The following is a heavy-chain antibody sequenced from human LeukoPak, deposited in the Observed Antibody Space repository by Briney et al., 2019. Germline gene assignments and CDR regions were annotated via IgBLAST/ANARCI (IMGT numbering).Heavy chain of an antibody. CDR3: ARDWGYYKAFDY. J-gene: IGHJ4*02. CDR1: GFTFSSYS. CDR2: ISSSSSYI. Sequence: GGSLRLSCAASGFTFSSYSMNWVRQAPGKGLEWVSSISSSSSYIYYADSVKGRFTISRDNAKHSLYLQMNSLRAEDTAVYYCARDWGYYKAFDYWGQGTLVAVSS. V-gene: IGHV3-21*01. D-gene: IGHD3-9*01.